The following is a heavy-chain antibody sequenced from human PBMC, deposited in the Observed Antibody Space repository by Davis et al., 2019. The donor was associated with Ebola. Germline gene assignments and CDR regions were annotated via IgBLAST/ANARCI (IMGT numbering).Heavy chain of an antibody. D-gene: IGHD3-22*01. Sequence: PGGSLRLSCAASGFTFDDYAMHWVRQAPGKGLEWVSGISWNGGSLGYADSVKGRFTISRDNAKNALYLQMSSLRIEDAALYYCARAASYYFDSLGSIDYWGRGTLVTVS. CDR1: GFTFDDYA. CDR3: ARAASYYFDSLGSIDY. J-gene: IGHJ4*02. V-gene: IGHV3-9*01. CDR2: ISWNGGSL.